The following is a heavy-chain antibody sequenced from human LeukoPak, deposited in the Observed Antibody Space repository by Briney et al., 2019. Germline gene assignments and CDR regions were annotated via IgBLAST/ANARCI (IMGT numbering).Heavy chain of an antibody. V-gene: IGHV3-21*01. J-gene: IGHJ4*02. D-gene: IGHD3-9*01. Sequence: GGSLRLSCAASGFTFSSYSMNWVRQAPGKGLEWVSSISSSSYIYYADSVKGRFTISRDNAKDSLYLQMNSLRAEDTAVYYCARDVKAHYDILTGAFDYWGQGTLVTVSS. CDR3: ARDVKAHYDILTGAFDY. CDR1: GFTFSSYS. CDR2: ISSSSYI.